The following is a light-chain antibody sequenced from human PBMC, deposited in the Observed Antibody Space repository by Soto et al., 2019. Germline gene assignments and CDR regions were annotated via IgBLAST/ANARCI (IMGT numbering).Light chain of an antibody. V-gene: IGKV1-5*03. CDR1: QTIINW. CDR3: QQSYSTPT. J-gene: IGKJ5*01. Sequence: DIQMTQSPSTLSASVGDRVTITCRASQTIINWLAWYQQKPGKAPKLLIYKASTLEGEVPSRFSGSGSETEFTLTINSLQPDDSATYYCQQSYSTPTFGQGTRLEIK. CDR2: KAS.